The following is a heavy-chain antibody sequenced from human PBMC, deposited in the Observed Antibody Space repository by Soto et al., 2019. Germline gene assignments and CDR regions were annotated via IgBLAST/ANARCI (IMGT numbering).Heavy chain of an antibody. D-gene: IGHD2-8*01. V-gene: IGHV4-39*01. Sequence: SETLSLTCTVFGGSVSNSNYYWGWIRQSPGKGLEWIGSVYYRGRSYSKSSVKSRVTISVDTSKNQFSLNLNSVTASDTAVYYCVSQRTSVLTQAYFDYWGPGALVTVSS. CDR3: VSQRTSVLTQAYFDY. J-gene: IGHJ4*02. CDR1: GGSVSNSNYY. CDR2: VYYRGRS.